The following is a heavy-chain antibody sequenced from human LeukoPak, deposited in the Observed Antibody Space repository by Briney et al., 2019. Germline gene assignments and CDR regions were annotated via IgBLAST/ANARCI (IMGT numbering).Heavy chain of an antibody. V-gene: IGHV4-59*11. D-gene: IGHD2-2*01. CDR2: IYYSGST. J-gene: IGHJ6*03. CDR1: GGSISSHY. Sequence: SETLSLTCTVAGGSISSHYWSWIRQPPGKGLEWIGYIYYSGSTNYNPSLKTGVTISVDTSKNQFSLKLRSVTAADTAVYYCARGSTSRTRYYYYYMDVWGKGTTVTVSS. CDR3: ARGSTSRTRYYYYYMDV.